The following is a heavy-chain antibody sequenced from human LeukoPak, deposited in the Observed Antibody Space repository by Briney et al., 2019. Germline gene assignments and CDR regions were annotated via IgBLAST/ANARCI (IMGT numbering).Heavy chain of an antibody. CDR2: IRQDGSEK. V-gene: IGHV3-7*01. Sequence: GGSLRLSCTASGYIFSSYWMTWVRQAPGKGLEWVANIRQDGSEKNFVDSVKGRFTISRDNAKNSLYLQMNTLTAEDTAVYYCARDPIDYWGQGTLVTVTS. CDR1: GYIFSSYW. CDR3: ARDPIDY. J-gene: IGHJ4*02.